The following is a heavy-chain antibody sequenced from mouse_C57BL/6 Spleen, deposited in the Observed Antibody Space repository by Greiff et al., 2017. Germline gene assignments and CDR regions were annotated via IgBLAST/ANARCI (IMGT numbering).Heavy chain of an antibody. CDR1: GYAFSSSW. J-gene: IGHJ3*01. D-gene: IGHD1-1*01. CDR3: ASHYGSSPACFAY. Sequence: LVESGPELVKPGASVKISCKASGYAFSSSWMNWVKQRPGKGLEWIGRIYPGDGDTNYNGKFKGKATLTADKSSSTAYMQLSSLTSEDSAVYFCASHYGSSPACFAYWGQGTLVTVSA. CDR2: IYPGDGDT. V-gene: IGHV1-82*01.